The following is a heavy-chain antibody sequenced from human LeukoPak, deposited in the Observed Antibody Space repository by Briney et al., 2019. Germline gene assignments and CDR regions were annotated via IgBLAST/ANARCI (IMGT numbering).Heavy chain of an antibody. J-gene: IGHJ4*02. D-gene: IGHD1-14*01. CDR1: GFTFSNYN. V-gene: IGHV3-21*01. CDR2: ISSSSSYI. Sequence: GRSLRLSCAASGFTFSNYNMNWVRQAPGKGLEWVSYISSSSSYIYYADSVKGRFTISRDNAKNSLYPQMNSLRAEDTAVYYCARDLVSGGQGTLVTVSS. CDR3: ARDLVS.